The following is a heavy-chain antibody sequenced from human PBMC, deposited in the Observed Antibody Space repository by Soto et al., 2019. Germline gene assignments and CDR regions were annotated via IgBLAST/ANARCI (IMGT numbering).Heavy chain of an antibody. CDR3: ARGPSPLAY. CDR1: GDSVSSNSAA. D-gene: IGHD6-6*01. J-gene: IGHJ4*02. CDR2: TYYRSKWYS. V-gene: IGHV6-1*01. Sequence: QVQLQQSGPGLLKPSQTLSLTCTVSGDSVSSNSAAWNWIRQSPSRGLEWLGRTYYRSKWYSDYAGSVKSRITINADTSKNQFSLHLNSVTPQDTAVYYCARGPSPLAYWGRGTVVTVSS.